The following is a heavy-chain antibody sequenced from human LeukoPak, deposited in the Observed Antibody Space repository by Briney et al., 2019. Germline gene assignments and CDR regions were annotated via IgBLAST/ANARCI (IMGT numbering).Heavy chain of an antibody. CDR1: GYTFTSYG. V-gene: IGHV1-18*01. D-gene: IGHD5-18*01. CDR2: ISAYNGNT. CDR3: ARDRVYSYGPKYFDL. Sequence: ASVTVSCKASGYTFTSYGISWVRQAPGQGLEWMGWISAYNGNTNYAQKLQGRVTMTTDTSTSTAYMELRSLRSDDTAVYYCARDRVYSYGPKYFDLWGRGTLVTVSS. J-gene: IGHJ2*01.